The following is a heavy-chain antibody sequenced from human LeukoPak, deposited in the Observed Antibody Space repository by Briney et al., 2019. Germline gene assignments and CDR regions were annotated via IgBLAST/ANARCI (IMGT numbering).Heavy chain of an antibody. V-gene: IGHV1-18*01. D-gene: IGHD4-17*01. Sequence: ASVKVSCKASGYTFTSYGISWVRQAPGQGLEWMGWISAYNGNTNYAQKLQGRVTMTTDTSTSTAYMELRSLRSDDTAVYYCEKASYGAVYYMDVWGKGTTVTVSS. CDR2: ISAYNGNT. CDR1: GYTFTSYG. CDR3: EKASYGAVYYMDV. J-gene: IGHJ6*03.